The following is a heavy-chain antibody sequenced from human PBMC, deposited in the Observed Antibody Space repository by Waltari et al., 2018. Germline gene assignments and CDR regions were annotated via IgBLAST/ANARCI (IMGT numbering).Heavy chain of an antibody. J-gene: IGHJ4*02. CDR2: INHSGST. D-gene: IGHD2-15*01. CDR3: ARAPRHYCSGGSCYSRGFDY. V-gene: IGHV4-34*01. CDR1: GGSFSGYY. Sequence: QVQLQQWGAGLLKPSETLSLTCAVYGGSFSGYYWSWIRQPPGKGLEWIGEINHSGSTNYNPSLKSRVTISVDTSKNQFSLKLSSVTAADTAVYYCARAPRHYCSGGSCYSRGFDYWGQGTLVTVSS.